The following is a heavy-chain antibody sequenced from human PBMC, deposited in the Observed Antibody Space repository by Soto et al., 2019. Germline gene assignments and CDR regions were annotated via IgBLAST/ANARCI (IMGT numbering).Heavy chain of an antibody. CDR2: INPNSGGT. J-gene: IGHJ4*02. D-gene: IGHD3-3*01. Sequence: ASVKVSCKASGYTFTGYYMHWVRQAPGQGLEWMGWINPNSGGTNYAQKFQGRVTMTRDTSISTAYMELRRLRSDDTAVYYCARLRPTPVESMVDYYFDYWGQGTLVTVSS. CDR3: ARLRPTPVESMVDYYFDY. V-gene: IGHV1-2*02. CDR1: GYTFTGYY.